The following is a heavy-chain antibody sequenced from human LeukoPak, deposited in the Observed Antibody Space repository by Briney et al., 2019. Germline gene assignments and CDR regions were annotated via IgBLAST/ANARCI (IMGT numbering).Heavy chain of an antibody. J-gene: IGHJ6*03. CDR1: GGSISGFY. D-gene: IGHD2-2*01. CDR3: ARRYCNRISCYHMDV. CDR2: IYSNGST. Sequence: SETLSLTCTVSGGSISGFYWSWIRQSPGKGLEWIGFIYSNGSTNYNPSLKSRVTISVDTSKNQFSLKLSSMTAADTAVYYCARRYCNRISCYHMDVWGKGTTVPVSS. V-gene: IGHV4-4*09.